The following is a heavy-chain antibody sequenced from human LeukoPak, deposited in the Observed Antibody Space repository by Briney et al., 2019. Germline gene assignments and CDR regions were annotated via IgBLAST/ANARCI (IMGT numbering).Heavy chain of an antibody. CDR1: GGSISRGGYY. J-gene: IGHJ3*02. D-gene: IGHD2-2*01. CDR3: ARNDCSSTSCQLGDAFDI. Sequence: SQTLSLTCTVSGGSISRGGYYWSWIRQPPGKGLEWIGYIYYGVSTYYNPSLKSRVTISVDTSKNQFSLKLSSVTAADTAVYYCARNDCSSTSCQLGDAFDIWGQGTMVTVSS. V-gene: IGHV4-30-4*08. CDR2: IYYGVST.